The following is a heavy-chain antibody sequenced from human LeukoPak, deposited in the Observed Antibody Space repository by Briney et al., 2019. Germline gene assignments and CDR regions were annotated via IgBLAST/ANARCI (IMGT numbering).Heavy chain of an antibody. CDR1: GGSFSGYY. CDR3: ARDQAMYSSSSEGEYYYYYMDV. V-gene: IGHV4-34*01. J-gene: IGHJ6*03. Sequence: SETLSLTCAVYGGSFSGYYWSWIRQPPGKGLEWIGEINHSGSTNYNPSLKSRVTISVDTSKNQFSLKLSSVTAADTAVYYCARDQAMYSSSSEGEYYYYYMDVWGKGTTVTVSS. D-gene: IGHD6-6*01. CDR2: INHSGST.